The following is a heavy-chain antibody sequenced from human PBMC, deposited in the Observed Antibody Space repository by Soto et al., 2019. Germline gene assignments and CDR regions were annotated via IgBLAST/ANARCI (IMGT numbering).Heavy chain of an antibody. CDR1: GGTFSSYA. CDR2: IIPIFGTA. D-gene: IGHD3-22*01. Sequence: SVKVSCKASGGTFSSYAISWVRQAPGQGLEWMGGIIPIFGTANYAQKFQGRVTITADESTSIAYMELSSLRSEDTAVYYCAREVINYYDSSGYLGWGQGTLVTVPQ. J-gene: IGHJ4*02. V-gene: IGHV1-69*13. CDR3: AREVINYYDSSGYLG.